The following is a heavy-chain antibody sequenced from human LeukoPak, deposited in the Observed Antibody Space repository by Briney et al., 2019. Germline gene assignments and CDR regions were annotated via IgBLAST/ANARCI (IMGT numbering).Heavy chain of an antibody. J-gene: IGHJ4*02. CDR2: IGVGSAYI. Sequence: GGSLRLSCAASGFTFSSYTMNWVRQAPGKGLEWVSSIGVGSAYIYYADSVKGRFTISRDNAENSLYLQMNSLRAEDTAVYYCAREGRGSSSFPLDYWGQGTLDTVSS. V-gene: IGHV3-21*01. CDR3: AREGRGSSSFPLDY. D-gene: IGHD6-6*01. CDR1: GFTFSSYT.